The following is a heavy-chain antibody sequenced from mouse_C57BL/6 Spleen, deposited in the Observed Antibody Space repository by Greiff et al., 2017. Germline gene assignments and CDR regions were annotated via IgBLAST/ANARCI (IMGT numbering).Heavy chain of an antibody. CDR3: ARFGHWDEDY. Sequence: VQLQQPGAELVKPGASVKLSCKASGYTFTSYWMHWVKQRPGQGLEWIGMIHPNSGSTNYNEKFKSKATLTVDKSSSTAYMQLSSLASEDSAVYYCARFGHWDEDYWGQGTTLTVSS. J-gene: IGHJ2*01. V-gene: IGHV1-64*01. D-gene: IGHD4-1*01. CDR1: GYTFTSYW. CDR2: IHPNSGST.